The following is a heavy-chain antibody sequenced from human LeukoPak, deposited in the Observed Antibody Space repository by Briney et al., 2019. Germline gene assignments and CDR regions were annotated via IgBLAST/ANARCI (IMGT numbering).Heavy chain of an antibody. CDR3: ARDRHKLVDIVVGILDY. D-gene: IGHD5-12*01. CDR2: IYYSGST. J-gene: IGHJ4*02. V-gene: IGHV4-39*07. CDR1: GDSFSSSSYS. Sequence: SETLSLTCTVSGDSFSSSSYSWGWIRQPPGKGLEWIGSIYYSGSTYYNPSLKSRVTISVDTSKNQFSLKLSSVTAADTAVYYCARDRHKLVDIVVGILDYWGQGTLVTVSS.